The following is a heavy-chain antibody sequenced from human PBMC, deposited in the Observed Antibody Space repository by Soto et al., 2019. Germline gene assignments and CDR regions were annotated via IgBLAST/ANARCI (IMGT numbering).Heavy chain of an antibody. D-gene: IGHD3-10*01. CDR1: GGSFSGCY. Sequence: QVQLQQWGAGLLKPSETLSLTCAVYGGSFSGCYWSWIRQPPGKGLEWIGEINHSGSTNYNPSLKSRVTISVDTSKNQCSVKLSSVTAADPAVYYCARAHHLRQWVGELFYSAQYYYYYYGMDVWGQGTTVTVSS. CDR2: INHSGST. CDR3: ARAHHLRQWVGELFYSAQYYYYYYGMDV. V-gene: IGHV4-34*01. J-gene: IGHJ6*02.